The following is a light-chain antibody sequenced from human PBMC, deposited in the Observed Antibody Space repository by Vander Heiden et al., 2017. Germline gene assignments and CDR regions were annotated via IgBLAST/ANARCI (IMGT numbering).Light chain of an antibody. J-gene: IGKJ1*01. V-gene: IGKV3-15*01. CDR1: QSVSSN. Sequence: IVMPQSPATLSVSPGERATLSCRASQSVSSNLAWYQQKPGQAPRLLIYGASTRATGIPARFSGSGSGTEFTLTISSLQSEDFAVYYCQQYNNWPPWTFGQGTKVEIK. CDR3: QQYNNWPPWT. CDR2: GAS.